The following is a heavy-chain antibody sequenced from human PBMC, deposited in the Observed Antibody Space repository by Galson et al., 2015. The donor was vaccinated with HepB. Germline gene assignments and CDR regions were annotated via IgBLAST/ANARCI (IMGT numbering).Heavy chain of an antibody. CDR3: ARDDCSGGSCYENYPSAAAPDY. CDR1: GFTFSSYG. J-gene: IGHJ4*02. V-gene: IGHV3-33*01. Sequence: SLRLSCAASGFTFSSYGMHWVHQAPGKGLEWVAVIWYDGSNKYYADSVKGRFTISRDNSKNTLYLQMNSLRAEDTAVYYCARDDCSGGSCYENYPSAAAPDYWGQGTLVTVSS. CDR2: IWYDGSNK. D-gene: IGHD2-15*01.